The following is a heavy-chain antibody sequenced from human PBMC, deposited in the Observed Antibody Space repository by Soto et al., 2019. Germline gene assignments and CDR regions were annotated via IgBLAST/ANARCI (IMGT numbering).Heavy chain of an antibody. J-gene: IGHJ4*02. CDR2: INPSGGST. V-gene: IGHV1-46*01. CDR3: ARGQLVRYYFDY. D-gene: IGHD6-6*01. CDR1: GYTFTSYY. Sequence: QVQLMQSGAEVKKPGASVKVSCKASGYTFTSYYMHWVRQAPGQGLEWMGIINPSGGSTSYAQKFQERVTMTRDTSTSTVYMELRSLRSEDTAVYYCARGQLVRYYFDYWGQGTLVTVSS.